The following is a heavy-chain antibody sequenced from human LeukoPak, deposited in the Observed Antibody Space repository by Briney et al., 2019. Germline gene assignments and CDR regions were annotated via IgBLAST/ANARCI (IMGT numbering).Heavy chain of an antibody. V-gene: IGHV3-7*01. D-gene: IGHD5-24*01. CDR2: IKEDGSET. CDR3: ARETPRRGETRDGYR. CDR1: GFIFSSYP. Sequence: PGGSLRLSCAASGFIFSSYPMNWVRQAPGKGLECLANIKEDGSETYYADSVKGRFTISRDNPKNLLFLQINSLRVEDTAVYYCARETPRRGETRDGYRWGQGTVVTVSS. J-gene: IGHJ4*02.